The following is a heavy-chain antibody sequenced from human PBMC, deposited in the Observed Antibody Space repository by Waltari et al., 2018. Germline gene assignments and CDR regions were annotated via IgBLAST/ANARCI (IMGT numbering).Heavy chain of an antibody. CDR3: AKDLEYGGNSNDY. Sequence: EVRRLGSGGGLVQPGGSLRLSCAPSGFPFSGYAMGWVRQAPVKGLEWVSTLSGSGSLTYSADSVRGRFIISRDNSKNTLYLQMNSLRAEDTAIYYCAKDLEYGGNSNDYWGQGTLVTVSS. J-gene: IGHJ4*02. CDR2: LSGSGSLT. V-gene: IGHV3-23*01. CDR1: GFPFSGYA. D-gene: IGHD2-21*02.